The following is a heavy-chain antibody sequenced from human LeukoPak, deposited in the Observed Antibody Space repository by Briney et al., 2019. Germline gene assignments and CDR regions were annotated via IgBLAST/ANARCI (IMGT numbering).Heavy chain of an antibody. CDR1: GDSIISNIYW. J-gene: IGHJ3*01. Sequence: PSETLSLTCTVSGDSIISNIYWWDWVRLPPGKGVEWIGATFYTGSTFYSPSLKSRHTISVDTSKNQFSLDLSSATAADTAIYYCARRRHNFDFYDVWGQGTRVTVSS. CDR2: TFYTGST. CDR3: ARRRHNFDFYDV. D-gene: IGHD3/OR15-3a*01. V-gene: IGHV4-39*01.